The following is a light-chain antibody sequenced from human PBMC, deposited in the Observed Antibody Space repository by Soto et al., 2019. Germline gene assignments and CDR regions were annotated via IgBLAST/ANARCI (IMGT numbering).Light chain of an antibody. J-gene: IGLJ2*01. CDR2: GNS. CDR3: QSYDSSLSGHVV. Sequence: QPVLTQSPSVSGAPGQRVTISCTGSSSNIGAGYDVHWYQQLPGTAPKLLIYGNSNRPSGVPDRFSGSKSGTSASLAITGLQAEDEADYYCQSYDSSLSGHVVFGGGTQLTVL. V-gene: IGLV1-40*01. CDR1: SSNIGAGYD.